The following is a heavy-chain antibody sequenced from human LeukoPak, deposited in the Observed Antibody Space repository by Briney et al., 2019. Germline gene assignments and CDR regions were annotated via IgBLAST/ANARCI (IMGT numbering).Heavy chain of an antibody. CDR3: ARRLDGGFGY. V-gene: IGHV4-39*01. J-gene: IGHJ4*02. CDR1: GGSISSASSY. CDR2: IYYSGSA. D-gene: IGHD3-16*01. Sequence: SETLSLTCTVSGGSISSASSYWGWIRQPPGKGLEWIGNIYYSGSAYYNPSPKSRVTISVDTSKNQFSLKLSSVTAADTAVYYCARRLDGGFGYWGEGTLVTVSS.